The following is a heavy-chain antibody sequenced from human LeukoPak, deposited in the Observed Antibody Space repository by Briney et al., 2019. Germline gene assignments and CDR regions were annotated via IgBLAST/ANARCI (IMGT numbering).Heavy chain of an antibody. CDR2: IYYSGST. CDR1: GVSFSIYY. D-gene: IGHD6-25*01. V-gene: IGHV4-39*01. Sequence: PSETLSLTCAVYGVSFSIYYWGWIRQPPGEGREWIGSIYYSGSTYYNPSLKSRVTISVDTSKNQFSLKLSSVTAADTAVYYCARHRSGRPDHSPPPYNWFDPWGQGTLVTVSS. CDR3: ARHRSGRPDHSPPPYNWFDP. J-gene: IGHJ5*02.